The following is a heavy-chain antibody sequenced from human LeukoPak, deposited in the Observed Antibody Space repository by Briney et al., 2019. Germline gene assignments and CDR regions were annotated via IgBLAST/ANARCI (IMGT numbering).Heavy chain of an antibody. D-gene: IGHD6-13*01. Sequence: PGGSLRLSCAASGFTFSSYSMNWVRQAPGKGLEWVSYISSSSSTIYYADSVKGRFTISRDNAKNSLYLQMNSLRAEDTAVYYCARGAGGYSSSWYRDWGQGTLVTVSS. CDR2: ISSSSSTI. V-gene: IGHV3-48*01. CDR1: GFTFSSYS. J-gene: IGHJ4*02. CDR3: ARGAGGYSSSWYRD.